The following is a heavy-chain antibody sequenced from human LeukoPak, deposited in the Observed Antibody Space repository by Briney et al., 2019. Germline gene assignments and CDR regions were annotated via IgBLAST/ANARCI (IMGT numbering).Heavy chain of an antibody. CDR2: ISSSSSYI. Sequence: GGSLRLSCAASGFTFSSYSMNWVRQAPGKGLEWVSSISSSSSYIYYADSVKGRFTISRDNSKNTLYLQMNSLRAEDTAVYYCARDGGGGLDYWGQGTPVTVSS. CDR1: GFTFSSYS. CDR3: ARDGGGGLDY. J-gene: IGHJ4*02. D-gene: IGHD2-15*01. V-gene: IGHV3-21*01.